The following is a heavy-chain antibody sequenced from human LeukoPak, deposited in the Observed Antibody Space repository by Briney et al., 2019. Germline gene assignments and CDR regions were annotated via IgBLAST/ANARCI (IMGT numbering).Heavy chain of an antibody. J-gene: IGHJ4*02. CDR1: GYTFTSYG. CDR2: ISGDNGNT. V-gene: IGHV1-18*01. CDR3: ARDCDRSGYYCY. D-gene: IGHD3-22*01. Sequence: ASVKVSGKASGYTFTSYGISWVRQAPGQGLEWMGWISGDNGNTNYAQKLQGRVTMTTDTSTSTAYMELRSLRSDDTAVYYCARDCDRSGYYCYWGQGTLVTVSS.